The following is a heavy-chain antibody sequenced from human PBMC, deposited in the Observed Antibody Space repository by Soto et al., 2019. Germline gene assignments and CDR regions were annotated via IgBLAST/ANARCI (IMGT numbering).Heavy chain of an antibody. D-gene: IGHD1-26*01. CDR1: GYTFINYG. CDR2: TSAYSGET. CDR3: AREAGSGSYYPENY. J-gene: IGHJ4*02. Sequence: QVQLVQSGAEVKKPGASVKVSCKASGYTFINYGVSWVRQAPGHGLEWMGWTSAYSGETNYAQKFQGRVIMTTDTSTPTPYMQLRSLRHDDTAVYFCAREAGSGSYYPENYWGQGTQVTVSS. V-gene: IGHV1-18*04.